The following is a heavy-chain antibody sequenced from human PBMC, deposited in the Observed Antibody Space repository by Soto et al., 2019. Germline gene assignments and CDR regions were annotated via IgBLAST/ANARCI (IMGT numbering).Heavy chain of an antibody. CDR1: GFTFGSYG. CDR2: ISYDGSNK. CDR3: AKEARYSSGWDDY. V-gene: IGHV3-30*18. Sequence: QVQLVESGGGVVQTGRSLRLSCAASGFTFGSYGMHWVRQAPGKGLEWVAVISYDGSNKYYADSVKGRFTISRDNSKNTLYLQMNSLRAEDTAVYYCAKEARYSSGWDDYWGQGTLVTVSS. D-gene: IGHD6-19*01. J-gene: IGHJ4*02.